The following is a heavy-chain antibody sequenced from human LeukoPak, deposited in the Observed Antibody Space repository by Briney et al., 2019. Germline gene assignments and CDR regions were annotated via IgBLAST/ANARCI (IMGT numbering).Heavy chain of an antibody. CDR3: TTELWFGED. CDR1: GFTFSSYE. CDR2: IKSKTDGGTT. J-gene: IGHJ4*02. V-gene: IGHV3-15*01. D-gene: IGHD3-10*01. Sequence: GGSLRLSCAASGFTFSSYEMNWVRQAPGKGLEWVGRIKSKTDGGTTDYAAPVKGRFTISRDDSRNTLYLQMNSLKTEDTAFYFCTTELWFGEDWGQGTLVTVSS.